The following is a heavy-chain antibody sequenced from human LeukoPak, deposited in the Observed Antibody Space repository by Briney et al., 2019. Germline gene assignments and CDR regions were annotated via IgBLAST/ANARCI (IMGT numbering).Heavy chain of an antibody. V-gene: IGHV1-69*13. Sequence: GAPVKVSCKASGGTFSSYAISWVRQAPGQGLEWMGGIIPIFGTANYAQKFQGRVTITADESTSTAYMELSSLRSEDTAVYYCARHYYDSSGYYYGYKAEYFQHWGQGTLVTVST. CDR2: IIPIFGTA. J-gene: IGHJ1*01. D-gene: IGHD3-22*01. CDR3: ARHYYDSSGYYYGYKAEYFQH. CDR1: GGTFSSYA.